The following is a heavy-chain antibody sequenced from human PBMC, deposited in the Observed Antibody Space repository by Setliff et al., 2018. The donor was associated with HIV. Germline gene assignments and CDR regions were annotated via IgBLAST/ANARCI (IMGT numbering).Heavy chain of an antibody. CDR3: AREIGITKSPYWYFDL. D-gene: IGHD2-21*01. J-gene: IGHJ2*01. V-gene: IGHV4-61*01. CDR1: GDSISRRTYY. Sequence: PSETLSLTCTVSGDSISRRTYYWTWIRQPPGKGLEWIGSIYSSGSTNYNPSLKSRLTISLDTSENQLSLKFNSVTAADTAVYFCAREIGITKSPYWYFDLWGRGTLVTVSS. CDR2: IYSSGST.